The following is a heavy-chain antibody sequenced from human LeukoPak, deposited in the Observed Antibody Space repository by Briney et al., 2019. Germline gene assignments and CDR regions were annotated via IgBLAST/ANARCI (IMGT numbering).Heavy chain of an antibody. J-gene: IGHJ6*02. Sequence: GRSLRLSCAASGFTFSSYWMSWVRQAPGKGLEWVANMNRDGSEKNYVDSIKGRFTISRDNAANSLYLQMNSLRVEDTAVYYCARDGGIIRFGGQDVWGQGTTVTVSS. V-gene: IGHV3-7*01. CDR2: MNRDGSEK. CDR1: GFTFSSYW. D-gene: IGHD3-16*01. CDR3: ARDGGIIRFGGQDV.